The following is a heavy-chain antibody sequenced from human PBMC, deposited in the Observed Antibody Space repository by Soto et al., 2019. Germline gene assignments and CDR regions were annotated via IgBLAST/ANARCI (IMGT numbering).Heavy chain of an antibody. J-gene: IGHJ5*02. CDR1: GGSFSGYY. Sequence: PSETLSLTCAVYGGSFSGYYWSWIRQPPGKGLEWIGEINHSGSTNYNPPLKSRVTISVDTSKNQFSLKLSSVTAADTAVYYCARSSRSEYYYGSGSKRFNWFDPWGQGTLVTVSS. D-gene: IGHD3-10*01. CDR2: INHSGST. CDR3: ARSSRSEYYYGSGSKRFNWFDP. V-gene: IGHV4-34*01.